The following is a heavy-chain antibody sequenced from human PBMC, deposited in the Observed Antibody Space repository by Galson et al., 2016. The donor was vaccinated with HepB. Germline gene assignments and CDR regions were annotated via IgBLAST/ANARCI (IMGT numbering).Heavy chain of an antibody. CDR1: GFTFSMFW. CDR3: AKVNLNYDFWSGYFLVGMGV. CDR2: IRQDGFEK. Sequence: SLRLSCAASGFTFSMFWVSWVRQAPGKGLEWVANIRQDGFEKDYVDSVKGRFTISRDNAKNSVYLQMNSLRAEDTAVYYCAKVNLNYDFWSGYFLVGMGVWGQGTTVTVS. D-gene: IGHD3-3*01. J-gene: IGHJ6*02. V-gene: IGHV3-7*01.